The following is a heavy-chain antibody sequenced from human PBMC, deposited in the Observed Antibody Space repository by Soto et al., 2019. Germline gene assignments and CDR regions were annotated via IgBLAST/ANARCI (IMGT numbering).Heavy chain of an antibody. D-gene: IGHD3-16*01. J-gene: IGHJ5*02. CDR3: ARDPGGTKWLDP. CDR1: GGPISSGGYY. V-gene: IGHV4-31*03. Sequence: PSETLCLTCTVSGGPISSGGYYWNWIRQHPGKGLEWIGYIFYSGSTYYNPSLKSRVTISVDMSKNQFSLRLSSVTAADTAVYYWARDPGGTKWLDPWGQGTLVTGSS. CDR2: IFYSGST.